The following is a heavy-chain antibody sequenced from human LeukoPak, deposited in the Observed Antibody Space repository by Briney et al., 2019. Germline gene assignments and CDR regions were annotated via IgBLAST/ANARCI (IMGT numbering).Heavy chain of an antibody. CDR1: RYTFTGYY. V-gene: IGHV1-2*02. D-gene: IGHD1-1*01. J-gene: IGHJ4*02. Sequence: ASVKVSCKASRYTFTGYYMHWVRQAPGQGLEWMGWINPNSGGTNYAQKFQGRVTMTRDTSISTAYMELSRLRSDDTAVYYCAREWYDQHEAFDYWGQGTLVTVSS. CDR3: AREWYDQHEAFDY. CDR2: INPNSGGT.